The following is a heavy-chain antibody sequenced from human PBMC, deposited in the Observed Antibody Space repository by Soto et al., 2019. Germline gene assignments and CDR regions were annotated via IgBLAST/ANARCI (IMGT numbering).Heavy chain of an antibody. Sequence: GVSLRLSCAGSGFTFSGYAMTWVRQAPGKGLEWVSVISTSADRPYYADSVKGRFTISRDNSKNMLYLQMYSLRVEDTAIYYCSCKRTFHSHSCGHGTRFTTSS. J-gene: IGHJ5*01. CDR1: GFTFSGYA. V-gene: IGHV3-23*01. CDR2: ISTSADRP. CDR3: SCKRTFHSHS.